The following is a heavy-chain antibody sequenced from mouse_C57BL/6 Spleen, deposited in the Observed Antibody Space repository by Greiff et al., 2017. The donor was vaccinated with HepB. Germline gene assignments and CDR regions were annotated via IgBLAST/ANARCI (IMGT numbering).Heavy chain of an antibody. V-gene: IGHV3-6*01. J-gene: IGHJ2*01. CDR3: ARAYYGSSLYFDY. CDR2: ISYDGSN. CDR1: GYSITSGYY. D-gene: IGHD1-1*01. Sequence: EVKLQESGPGLVKPSQSLSLTCSVTGYSITSGYYWNWIRQFPGNKLEWMGYISYDGSNNYNPSLKNRISITRDTSKNQFFLKLNSVTTEDTATYYCARAYYGSSLYFDYWGQGTTLTVSS.